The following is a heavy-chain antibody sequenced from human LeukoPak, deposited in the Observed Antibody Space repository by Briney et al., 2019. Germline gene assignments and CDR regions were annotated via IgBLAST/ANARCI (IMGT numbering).Heavy chain of an antibody. D-gene: IGHD2-15*01. CDR2: IIPILGIA. CDR3: AXXXXXPYGGKKVHFQH. V-gene: IGHV1-69*04. Sequence: SVKVSCKASGGTFSSYAISWVRQAPGQGLEWMGRIIPILGIANYAQKFQGRVTITADKSTSTAYMELSSLRSEDTAVYYCAXXXXXPYGGKKVHFQHWGQGTLVTVSS. CDR1: GGTFSSYA. J-gene: IGHJ1*01.